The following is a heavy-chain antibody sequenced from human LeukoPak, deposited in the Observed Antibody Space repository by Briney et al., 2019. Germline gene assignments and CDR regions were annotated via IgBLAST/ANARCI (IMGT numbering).Heavy chain of an antibody. D-gene: IGHD2-15*01. CDR1: GYTFTGYY. V-gene: IGHV1-2*02. CDR2: INPNSGGT. J-gene: IGHJ4*02. CDR3: ARRRVVVAARYYFDY. Sequence: ASVKVSCKASGYTFTGYYMHWVRQAPGQGLEWMGWINPNSGGTNYAQKFQGRVTMTRDTSISTAYMELSRLGSDDTAVYYCARRRVVVAARYYFDYWGQGTLVTVSS.